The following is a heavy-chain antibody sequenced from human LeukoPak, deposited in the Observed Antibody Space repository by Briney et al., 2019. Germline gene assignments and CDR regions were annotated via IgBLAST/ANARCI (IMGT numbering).Heavy chain of an antibody. CDR3: AKDLLSGWYWSGDDAFDI. CDR1: GFTFNNYA. Sequence: PGGSLRLSCAASGFTFNNYAMHWVRQAPGKGLEWVAIISYDGSNKYYADSVKGRFTISRDKSKNTLYLQMNSLRAEDTAVYYCAKDLLSGWYWSGDDAFDIWGQGTMVTVSS. D-gene: IGHD6-19*01. J-gene: IGHJ3*02. V-gene: IGHV3-30*18. CDR2: ISYDGSNK.